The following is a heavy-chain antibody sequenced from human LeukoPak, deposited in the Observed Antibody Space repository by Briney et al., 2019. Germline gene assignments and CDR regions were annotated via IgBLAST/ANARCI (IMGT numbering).Heavy chain of an antibody. V-gene: IGHV3-72*01. CDR1: GFTFSDHF. CDR3: ARVKDGSDQYFQH. Sequence: PGGSLRLSCAASGFTFSDHFMDWVRQAPGKGLEWVGRSRDKANSYTTEYAASVKGRFTISRDDSKNSVYLQMNSLKTEDTAVYYCARVKDGSDQYFQHWGQGTLVTVSS. J-gene: IGHJ1*01. D-gene: IGHD1-26*01. CDR2: SRDKANSYTT.